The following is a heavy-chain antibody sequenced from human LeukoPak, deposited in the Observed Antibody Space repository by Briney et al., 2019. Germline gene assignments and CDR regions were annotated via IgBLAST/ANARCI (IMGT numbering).Heavy chain of an antibody. J-gene: IGHJ6*03. CDR3: ARDRGIGIAGNYMDV. CDR2: IIPIFGTA. V-gene: IGHV1-69*13. CDR1: GGTFSSYA. Sequence: VASVKVSCKASGGTFSSYAISWVRQAPGQGLEWMGGIIPIFGTANYAQKFQGRVTITADESTSTAYMELSSLRSDDTAVYYCARDRGIGIAGNYMDVWGKGTTVTISS. D-gene: IGHD6-13*01.